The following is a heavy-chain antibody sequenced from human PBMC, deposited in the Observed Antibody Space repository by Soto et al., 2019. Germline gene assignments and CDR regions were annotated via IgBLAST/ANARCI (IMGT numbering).Heavy chain of an antibody. D-gene: IGHD6-19*01. CDR2: TYYRSKWYN. CDR3: PRDPGIAVAGTPQNWFDP. J-gene: IGHJ5*02. CDR1: GDSVSSNSAA. V-gene: IGHV6-1*01. Sequence: SQTLSLTCXISGDSVSSNSAAWNWIRQSPSRGLEWLGRTYYRSKWYNDYAVSVKSRITINPDTSKNQFSLQLNSVTPEDTAVYYCPRDPGIAVAGTPQNWFDPWGQGTLVTVSS.